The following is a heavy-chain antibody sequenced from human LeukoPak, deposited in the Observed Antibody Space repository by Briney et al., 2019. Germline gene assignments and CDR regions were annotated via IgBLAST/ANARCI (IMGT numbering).Heavy chain of an antibody. V-gene: IGHV3-33*01. Sequence: GGSLRLSCAASGFTFSSYGMHWVRQAPGKGLEWVAVIWYDGSNKYYADSVKGRFTISRDNSKNTLYLQMNSLRAEDTAVYYCARDQEGSSGYYDDNWFDPWGQGTLVTVSS. CDR2: IWYDGSNK. D-gene: IGHD3-22*01. CDR3: ARDQEGSSGYYDDNWFDP. J-gene: IGHJ5*02. CDR1: GFTFSSYG.